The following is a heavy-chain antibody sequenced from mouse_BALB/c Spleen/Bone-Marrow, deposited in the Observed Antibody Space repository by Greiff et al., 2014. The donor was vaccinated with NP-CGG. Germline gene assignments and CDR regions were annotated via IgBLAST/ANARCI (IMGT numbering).Heavy chain of an antibody. CDR2: ISSGGSDT. Sequence: EVQVVESGGGLVKPGGSLKLSCTTSGFTFSSYAMSWVRQTPEKRLGWVAVISSGGSDTYYPDSVKGRFTVSRDNAKNTLYLQMSSLRSEDTALYYCARRSDLRASMDYWGQGTSVTVSS. V-gene: IGHV5-9-3*01. CDR3: ARRSDLRASMDY. D-gene: IGHD3-1*01. CDR1: GFTFSSYA. J-gene: IGHJ4*01.